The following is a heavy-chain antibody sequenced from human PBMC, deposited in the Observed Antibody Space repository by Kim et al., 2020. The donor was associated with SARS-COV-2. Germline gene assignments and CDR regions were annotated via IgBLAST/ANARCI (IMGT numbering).Heavy chain of an antibody. CDR3: ARVPSFGSGWFYFDY. V-gene: IGHV3-13*01. CDR2: IATDGNT. J-gene: IGHJ4*02. CDR1: GFAFSNFD. D-gene: IGHD6-19*01. Sequence: GGSLRLSCVASGFAFSNFDMHWVRQVPGKGLEWVSGIATDGNTFYPGSVKGRFTISRENAKNSVYLQMNSLRAGDTAVYYCARVPSFGSGWFYFDYWGLRVLVTVST.